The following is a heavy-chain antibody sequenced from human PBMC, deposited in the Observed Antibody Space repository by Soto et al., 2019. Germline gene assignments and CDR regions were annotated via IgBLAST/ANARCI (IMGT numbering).Heavy chain of an antibody. CDR3: ARDPQEYDY. D-gene: IGHD2-2*01. V-gene: IGHV3-7*01. CDR1: GFTVSSYR. J-gene: IGHJ4*02. Sequence: PGGSLRLSCAASGFTVSSYRMSWVRQAPGKGLEWVANIKQDGSEKYYVDSVKGRFTISRDNAKNSLYLQMNSLRAEDTAVYYCARDPQEYDYWGQGTLVTVSS. CDR2: IKQDGSEK.